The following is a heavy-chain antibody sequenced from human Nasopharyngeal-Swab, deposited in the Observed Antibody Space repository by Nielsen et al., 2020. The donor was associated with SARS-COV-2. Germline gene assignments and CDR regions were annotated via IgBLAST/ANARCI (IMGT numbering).Heavy chain of an antibody. J-gene: IGHJ4*02. D-gene: IGHD6-13*01. CDR2: IWYDGSNK. CDR3: AIDLPLIASAGIPPRN. V-gene: IGHV3-33*01. Sequence: GGSLRLSCAASRFTFSSYGMHWVRQAPGKGLEWVAVIWYDGSNKYYADSVKGRFTISRDNSKNTLYLQMNSLRAAATAVYYCAIDLPLIASAGIPPRNWGQGTLVTVSS. CDR1: RFTFSSYG.